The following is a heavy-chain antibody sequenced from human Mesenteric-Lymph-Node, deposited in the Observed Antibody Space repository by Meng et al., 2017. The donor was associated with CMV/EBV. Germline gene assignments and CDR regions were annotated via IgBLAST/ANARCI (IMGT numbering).Heavy chain of an antibody. CDR1: CGSVSGYY. CDR3: ARGSSYDILTGYFDY. J-gene: IGHJ4*02. Sequence: QVQFHQGGAGLLKASEAQSVTWAFDCGSVSGYYGNWIRQSPERGLEWIGEIKHSGSTTYNPSFTSRIIISVDTSTNQISLNMSSLTAADTAVYYCARGSSYDILTGYFDYWGQGALVTVSS. V-gene: IGHV4-34*01. CDR2: IKHSGST. D-gene: IGHD3-9*01.